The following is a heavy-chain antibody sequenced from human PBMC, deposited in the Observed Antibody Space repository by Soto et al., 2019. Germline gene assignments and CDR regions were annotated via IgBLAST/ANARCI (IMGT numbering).Heavy chain of an antibody. V-gene: IGHV1-69*12. CDR1: GGTFSSYA. D-gene: IGHD5-12*01. CDR3: ARDQDSGNVITLLYSYGMAV. CDR2: IIPIFGTA. Sequence: QVQLVQSGAEVKKPGSSVKVSCKASGGTFSSYAISWVRQAPGQGLEWMGGIIPIFGTANYAQKFQGRVTITAAEPTTTAYMELSSLRSEDTAAYYCARDQDSGNVITLLYSYGMAVWGPGTTVTVSS. J-gene: IGHJ6*02.